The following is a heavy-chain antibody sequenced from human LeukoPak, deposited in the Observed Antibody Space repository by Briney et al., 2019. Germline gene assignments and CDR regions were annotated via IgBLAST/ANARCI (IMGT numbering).Heavy chain of an antibody. J-gene: IGHJ6*03. CDR1: GGSISSSSYY. CDR2: IYYSGST. D-gene: IGHD5-12*01. V-gene: IGHV4-39*07. Sequence: SETLSLTCNVSGGSISSSSYYWGWIRQPPGKGLEWIGSIYYSGSTYYNPSLKSRVTISVDTSKNQFSLKLSSVTAADTAVYYCARLSGYGLHYYYHMDVWGKGTTVTVSS. CDR3: ARLSGYGLHYYYHMDV.